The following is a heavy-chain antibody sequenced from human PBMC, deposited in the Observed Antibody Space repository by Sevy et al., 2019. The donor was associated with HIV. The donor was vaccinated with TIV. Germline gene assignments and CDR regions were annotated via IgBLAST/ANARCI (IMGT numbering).Heavy chain of an antibody. Sequence: ASVKVSCKASGYTFTGYYVHWLRQAPGQWLEWMGWINPKTRGTYSAKKFQDRVTMTTGTSITTAYMELSGLRFDDTAVYYCARMADYFDTSGYYPLKYWGQGTLVTVSS. J-gene: IGHJ4*02. V-gene: IGHV1-2*02. CDR2: INPKTRGT. D-gene: IGHD3-22*01. CDR1: GYTFTGYY. CDR3: ARMADYFDTSGYYPLKY.